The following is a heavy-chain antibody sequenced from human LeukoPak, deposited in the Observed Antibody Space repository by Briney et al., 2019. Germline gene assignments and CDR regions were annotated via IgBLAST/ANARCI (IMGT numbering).Heavy chain of an antibody. CDR2: IDSSSSTI. Sequence: QSGGSLRLSCAASGFTFSSHSMNWVRQAPGKGLEWVSYIDSSSSTIYYADSVKGRFTTSRDNAKNSLYLQMNSLRAEDTAVYYCARIPRLSPWERYYYYLDVWGKGTTVTVSS. V-gene: IGHV3-48*01. D-gene: IGHD1-26*01. J-gene: IGHJ6*03. CDR1: GFTFSSHS. CDR3: ARIPRLSPWERYYYYLDV.